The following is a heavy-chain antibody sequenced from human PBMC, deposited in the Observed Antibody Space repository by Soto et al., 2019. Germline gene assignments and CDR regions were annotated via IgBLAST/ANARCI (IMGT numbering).Heavy chain of an antibody. CDR2: IIPIIDTT. CDR3: VRGRDGHNSYYFAH. Sequence: QVELVQSGAEVKKPGSSVKVSRKASGVTFSSYAINWVRQAPGQGLEWIGGIIPIIDTTNYAQKFQGRVKVTADESTRTTYKELSSLRSEDTAVYYCVRGRDGHNSYYFAHWGPETQVAVSS. J-gene: IGHJ4*02. V-gene: IGHV1-69*01. CDR1: GVTFSSYA.